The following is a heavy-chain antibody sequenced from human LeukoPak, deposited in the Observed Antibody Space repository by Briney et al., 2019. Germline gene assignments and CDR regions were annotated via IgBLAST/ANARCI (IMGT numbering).Heavy chain of an antibody. D-gene: IGHD3-22*01. CDR2: ISGSGGST. V-gene: IGHV3-23*01. CDR3: VRNTVPYYDSSGYLFDY. CDR1: GFTFSSYA. J-gene: IGHJ4*02. Sequence: GGFLRLSCAASGFTFSSYATSWVRQAPGKGLEWVSAISGSGGSTYYADSVKGRFTISRDNSKNTLYLQMNSLRAEDTAVYYCVRNTVPYYDSSGYLFDYWGQGTLVTVSS.